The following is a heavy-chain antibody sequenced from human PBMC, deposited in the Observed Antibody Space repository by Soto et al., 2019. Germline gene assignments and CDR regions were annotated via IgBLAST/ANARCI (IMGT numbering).Heavy chain of an antibody. D-gene: IGHD6-19*01. J-gene: IGHJ6*02. CDR1: GFTFSSHW. Sequence: GGSLRLSCAASGFTFSSHWMSRVRQAPGKGLDWVANIKQDGSEKYYVDSVKGRFTISRDNAKNSLYLQMNSLRAEDTAVYYCARFHGGYSSGWYYYYGMDVWGQGTTVTVSS. CDR3: ARFHGGYSSGWYYYYGMDV. V-gene: IGHV3-7*01. CDR2: IKQDGSEK.